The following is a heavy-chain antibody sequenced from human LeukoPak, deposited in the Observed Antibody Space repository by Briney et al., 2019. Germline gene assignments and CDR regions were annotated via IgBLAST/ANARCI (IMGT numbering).Heavy chain of an antibody. D-gene: IGHD1-26*01. J-gene: IGHJ4*02. Sequence: SETLSLTCTVSGGSISSSTYYWGWIRQPPGKGLEWIASIYYGGSTYYNPSLKSRVTISVDTSKNQFSLKLSSVTAADTAVYYCARDGGRLGATFNWGQGTLVTVSS. V-gene: IGHV4-39*07. CDR2: IYYGGST. CDR1: GGSISSSTYY. CDR3: ARDGGRLGATFN.